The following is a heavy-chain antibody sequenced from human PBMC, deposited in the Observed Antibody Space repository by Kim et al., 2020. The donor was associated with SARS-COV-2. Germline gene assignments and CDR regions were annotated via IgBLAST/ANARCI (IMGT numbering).Heavy chain of an antibody. CDR1: GFTFSNYW. CDR3: ATFKYF. CDR2: IRGDASEK. Sequence: GGSLRLSCVASGFTFSNYWMDWVRQTPGKGLEWVANIRGDASEKNYVDSVKGRFTISRDNVKNSVYLQMNSLRAEDTAVYYCATFKYFWGQGILVTVSS. J-gene: IGHJ4*02. V-gene: IGHV3-7*01.